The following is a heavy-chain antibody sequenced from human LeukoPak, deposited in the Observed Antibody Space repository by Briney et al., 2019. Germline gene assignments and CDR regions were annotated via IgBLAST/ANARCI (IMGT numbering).Heavy chain of an antibody. J-gene: IGHJ4*02. CDR3: AREGITPFDY. Sequence: PGGSLRLSCAASGFTFNSYSMNWVRQAPGKGLEWVSYISSSSSSIYYADSLKGRFTISRDNAKNSLYLQMNSLRDEDTAVYYCAREGITPFDYWGQGTLVTVSS. D-gene: IGHD1-14*01. V-gene: IGHV3-48*02. CDR1: GFTFNSYS. CDR2: ISSSSSSI.